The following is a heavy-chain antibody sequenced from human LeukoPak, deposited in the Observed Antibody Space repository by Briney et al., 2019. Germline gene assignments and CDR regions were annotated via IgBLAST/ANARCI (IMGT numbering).Heavy chain of an antibody. CDR3: AKEPDYGDYLGYYFDY. Sequence: GGSLRLSCAASGFTFSNYAMSWVRQAPGKGLEWVSAISGSGVSTYYADSVKGRFTISRDNSKNTLYLQMDSLRAEDTAVYYCAKEPDYGDYLGYYFDYWGQGTLVTVSS. J-gene: IGHJ4*02. V-gene: IGHV3-23*01. D-gene: IGHD4-17*01. CDR2: ISGSGVST. CDR1: GFTFSNYA.